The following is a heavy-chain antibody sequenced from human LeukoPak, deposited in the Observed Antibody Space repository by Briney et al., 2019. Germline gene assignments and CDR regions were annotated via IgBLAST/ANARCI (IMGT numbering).Heavy chain of an antibody. CDR1: GYTFTSYD. CDR3: ARVGYYDFWSGYYQRYNWFDP. J-gene: IGHJ5*02. V-gene: IGHV1-8*01. Sequence: ASVKVSCKASGYTFTSYDINWVRQATGQGLEWMGWMNPNSGNTGYAQKFQGRVTMTRNTSISTAYMELSSLRSEDTAAYYCARVGYYDFWSGYYQRYNWFDPWGQGTLVTVSS. D-gene: IGHD3-3*01. CDR2: MNPNSGNT.